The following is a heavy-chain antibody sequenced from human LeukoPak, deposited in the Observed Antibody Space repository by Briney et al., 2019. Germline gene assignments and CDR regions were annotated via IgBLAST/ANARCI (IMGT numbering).Heavy chain of an antibody. J-gene: IGHJ4*02. D-gene: IGHD7-27*01. CDR3: AKDAGPGEFDY. CDR2: ISSSGSTI. Sequence: GGSLRLSCAASGFTFSDYYMSWIRQAPGKGLEWVSYISSSGSTIYYADSVKGRFTISRDNAKNLLYLQMNSLRAEDTAVYYCAKDAGPGEFDYWGQGILVTVSS. V-gene: IGHV3-11*04. CDR1: GFTFSDYY.